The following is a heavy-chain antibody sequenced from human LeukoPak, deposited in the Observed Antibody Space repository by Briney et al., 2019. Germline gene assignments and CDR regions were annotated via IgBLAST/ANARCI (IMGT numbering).Heavy chain of an antibody. D-gene: IGHD5-18*01. V-gene: IGHV1-69*04. CDR3: ARSPTRIQLWAFDI. Sequence: GASVKVSCKASGGTFSSYAISWVRQAPGQGLEWMGRIIPILGIANYAQKFQGRVTITADKSTSTAYMELSSLRSEDTAVYYCARSPTRIQLWAFDIRGQGTMVTVSS. CDR1: GGTFSSYA. CDR2: IIPILGIA. J-gene: IGHJ3*02.